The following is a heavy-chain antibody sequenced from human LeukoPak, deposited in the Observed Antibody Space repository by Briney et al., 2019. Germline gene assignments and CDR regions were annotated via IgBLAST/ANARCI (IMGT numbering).Heavy chain of an antibody. CDR3: ANARVGSGWYDYFDY. D-gene: IGHD6-19*01. CDR2: IYSGGST. V-gene: IGHV3-66*01. J-gene: IGHJ4*02. Sequence: SGGSLRLSCAASGFTVSSNYMSWVRQAPGKGLEWVSVIYSGGSTYYADSVKGRFTISRDNSKNTLYLQMNSLRAEDTAVYYCANARVGSGWYDYFDYWGQGTLVIVSS. CDR1: GFTVSSNY.